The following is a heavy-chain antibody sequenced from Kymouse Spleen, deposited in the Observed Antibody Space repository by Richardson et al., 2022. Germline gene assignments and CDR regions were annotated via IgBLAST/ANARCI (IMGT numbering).Heavy chain of an antibody. CDR1: GGSFSGYY. Sequence: QVQLQQWGAGLLKPSETLSLTCAVYGGSFSGYYWSWIRQPPGKGLEWIGEINHSGSTNYNPSLKSRVTISVDTSKNQFSLKLSSVTAADTAVYYCARGYCTNGVCYKGYFDYWGQGTLVTVSS. J-gene: IGHJ4*02. CDR3: ARGYCTNGVCYKGYFDY. CDR2: INHSGST. V-gene: IGHV4-34*01. D-gene: IGHD2-8*01.